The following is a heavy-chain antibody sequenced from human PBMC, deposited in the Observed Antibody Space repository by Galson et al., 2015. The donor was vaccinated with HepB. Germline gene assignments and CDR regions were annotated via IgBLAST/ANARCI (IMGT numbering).Heavy chain of an antibody. Sequence: SLRLSCAASGFTFSSYAMSWVRQAPGKGLEWVSAISGSGGSTYYADSVKGRFTISRDNSKNTLYLQMNSLRAEDTAVYYCAKDRMVRGFSPSRLGFAFDIWGQGTMVTVSS. CDR2: ISGSGGST. J-gene: IGHJ3*02. D-gene: IGHD3-10*01. CDR3: AKDRMVRGFSPSRLGFAFDI. V-gene: IGHV3-23*01. CDR1: GFTFSSYA.